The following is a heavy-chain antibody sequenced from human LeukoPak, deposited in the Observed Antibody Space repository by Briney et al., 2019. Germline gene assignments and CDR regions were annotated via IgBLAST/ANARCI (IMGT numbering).Heavy chain of an antibody. Sequence: ASVKVSCKASGGTFSSYAISWVRQAPGQGLEWMGRIIPIFGIANYAQKFHGRVTITADKSTSTAYVELSSLRSEDTAVYYCARDSDSSGYYYDYWGQGTLVTVSS. CDR3: ARDSDSSGYYYDY. J-gene: IGHJ4*02. V-gene: IGHV1-69*04. D-gene: IGHD3-22*01. CDR2: IIPIFGIA. CDR1: GGTFSSYA.